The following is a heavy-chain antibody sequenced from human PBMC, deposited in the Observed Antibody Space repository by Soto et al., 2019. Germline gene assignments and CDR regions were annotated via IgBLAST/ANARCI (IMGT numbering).Heavy chain of an antibody. J-gene: IGHJ6*02. V-gene: IGHV5-10-1*01. CDR1: GYSFTSYW. Sequence: GESLKISCKGSGYSFTSYWISWVRQMPRKSLEWKGRIDPSESYTNYSPSFQGHVTISADKSISTAYLQWGSLKASDTAMYYCATGELWSYYYYGMDVWGQGTTVTVSS. CDR2: IDPSESYT. CDR3: ATGELWSYYYYGMDV. D-gene: IGHD5-18*01.